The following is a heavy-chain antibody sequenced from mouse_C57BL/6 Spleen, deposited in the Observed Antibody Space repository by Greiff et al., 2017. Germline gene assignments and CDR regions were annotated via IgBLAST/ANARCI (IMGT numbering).Heavy chain of an antibody. CDR3: ARSGGLPYYLDY. V-gene: IGHV1-64*01. J-gene: IGHJ2*01. D-gene: IGHD2-2*01. Sequence: QVQLQQPGAELVKPGASVKLSCKASGYTFTSYWMHWVKQRPGQGLEWIGMIHPNSGSTNYNEKFKSKATLTVDKSSSTAYMQLSSLTSEDAAVYYCARSGGLPYYLDYWGQGTTLPVSS. CDR2: IHPNSGST. CDR1: GYTFTSYW.